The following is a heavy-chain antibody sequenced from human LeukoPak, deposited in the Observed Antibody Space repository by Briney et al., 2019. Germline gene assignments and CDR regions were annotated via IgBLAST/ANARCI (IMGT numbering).Heavy chain of an antibody. CDR3: ARRIQRGSYWHFDL. D-gene: IGHD5-18*01. J-gene: IGHJ2*01. CDR1: GGSINGYS. CDR2: MFDRGSP. V-gene: IGHV4-4*09. Sequence: SETLSLTCSVSGGSINGYSWGWVRQAPGKGLECIGYMFDRGSPNHHPSLKNRVITSVDTSKNEFYLRLTSVAAADTAVYYCARRIQRGSYWHFDLWGRGTLVIVSS.